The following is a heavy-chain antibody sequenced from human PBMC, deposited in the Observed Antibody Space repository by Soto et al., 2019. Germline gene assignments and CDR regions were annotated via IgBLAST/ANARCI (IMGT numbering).Heavy chain of an antibody. CDR2: TYYRSEWYN. D-gene: IGHD6-13*01. CDR3: ARDSPRIAAAGTKFDY. V-gene: IGHV6-1*01. CDR1: GDSVSSNSAA. Sequence: PSQTFSLTCAISGDSVSSNSAAWNLIRQSPSRGLEWLGRTYYRSEWYNDYAVSVKSRITINPDTSKNQFSLQLNSVTPEDTAVYYCARDSPRIAAAGTKFDYWGQGTLVTVSS. J-gene: IGHJ4*02.